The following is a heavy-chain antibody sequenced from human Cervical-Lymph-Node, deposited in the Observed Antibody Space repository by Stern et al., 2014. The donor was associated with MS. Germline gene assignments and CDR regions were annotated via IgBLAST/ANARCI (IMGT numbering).Heavy chain of an antibody. D-gene: IGHD3-22*01. CDR2: IDWEDDK. CDR3: ARIPYYYDASGYNLNAFDM. J-gene: IGHJ3*02. CDR1: GFALNTSGMC. Sequence: QVTLRESGPALVKPTQTLTLTCTFSGFALNTSGMCVTWIRQPPGKALEWLALIDWEDDKYYTPSLESRLTMSKDTAKNQVVLTMTNMDPVDTATYYCARIPYYYDASGYNLNAFDMWGQGTMVTVSS. V-gene: IGHV2-70*01.